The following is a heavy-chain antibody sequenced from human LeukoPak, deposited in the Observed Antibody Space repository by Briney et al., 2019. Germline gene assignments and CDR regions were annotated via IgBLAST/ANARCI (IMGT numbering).Heavy chain of an antibody. CDR1: GFTFSSYS. CDR2: ISSSSSYI. Sequence: GGSLRLSCAASGFTFSSYSMNWVRQAPGKGLEWVSSISSSSSYIYYADSVKGRFTISRDNAKTSLYLQMNSLRAEDTAVYYCAIVSRYDILTGYQPDFDYWGQGTLVTVSS. V-gene: IGHV3-21*01. J-gene: IGHJ4*02. CDR3: AIVSRYDILTGYQPDFDY. D-gene: IGHD3-9*01.